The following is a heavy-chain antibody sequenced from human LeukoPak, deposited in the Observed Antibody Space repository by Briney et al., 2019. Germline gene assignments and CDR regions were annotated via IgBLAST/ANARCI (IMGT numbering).Heavy chain of an antibody. CDR3: ARDLLSFGDGGY. CDR1: GFTFTSYG. CDR2: ISAYNGNT. V-gene: IGHV1-18*01. Sequence: GGTLRLSCAASGFTFTSYGISWVRQAPGQGLEWMGWISAYNGNTNYAQKLQGRVTMTTDTSTSTAYMELRSLRSDDTAVYYCARDLLSFGDGGYWGQGTLVTVSS. D-gene: IGHD3-10*01. J-gene: IGHJ4*02.